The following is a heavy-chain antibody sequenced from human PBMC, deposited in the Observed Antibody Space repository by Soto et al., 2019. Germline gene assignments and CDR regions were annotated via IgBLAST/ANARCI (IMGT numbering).Heavy chain of an antibody. CDR2: IYYSGST. V-gene: IGHV4-30-4*01. Sequence: PAETLSLTCSVSGVSISSGDYFWSWIRQPPGKGLEWIGYIYYSGSTYYNPSLKSRVSISVDTSKNQFSLKLSSVTAADTAVYYCARYYDSSGYDYWGQGTLVTVSS. J-gene: IGHJ4*02. CDR1: GVSISSGDYF. D-gene: IGHD3-22*01. CDR3: ARYYDSSGYDY.